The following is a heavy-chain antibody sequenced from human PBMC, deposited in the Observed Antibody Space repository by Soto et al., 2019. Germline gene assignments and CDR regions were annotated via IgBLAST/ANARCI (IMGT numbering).Heavy chain of an antibody. D-gene: IGHD3-3*01. Sequence: TSETLSLTCTVSGGSISSSSYYWGWIRQPPGKGLEWIGSIYYSGNTYYNPSLKSRVTISVDTAKNQFSLKLSSVTAADTAVYYCTRHGELYPFAPWGQGTLVTVSS. J-gene: IGHJ5*02. V-gene: IGHV4-39*01. CDR2: IYYSGNT. CDR3: TRHGELYPFAP. CDR1: GGSISSSSYY.